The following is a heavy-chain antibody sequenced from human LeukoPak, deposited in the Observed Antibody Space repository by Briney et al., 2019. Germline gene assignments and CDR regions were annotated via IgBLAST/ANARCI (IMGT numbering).Heavy chain of an antibody. CDR3: ARRRGWSADY. CDR2: IYYSGST. V-gene: IGHV4-39*01. Sequence: SETLSLTCTVSGGSISSSSYYWGWIRQPLGKGLEWIGSIYYSGSTYYNPSLKSRVTISVDTSKNQFSLKLSSVTAADTAVYYCARRRGWSADYWGQGTLVTVSS. CDR1: GGSISSSSYY. D-gene: IGHD6-19*01. J-gene: IGHJ4*02.